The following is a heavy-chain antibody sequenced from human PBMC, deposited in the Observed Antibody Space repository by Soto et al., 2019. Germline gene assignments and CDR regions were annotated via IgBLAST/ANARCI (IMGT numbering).Heavy chain of an antibody. V-gene: IGHV3-23*01. D-gene: IGHD3-3*01. Sequence: PAGSLRLSCAASGFSFSSYAMSWVRQAPGKGLEWVSGLSGTGGSTSYADSVQGRFTTSRDSSKNTLYLQMNSLRVEDTAVYYCEKARSGFQRDGFDIWGQGTMVTVSS. CDR1: GFSFSSYA. CDR3: EKARSGFQRDGFDI. CDR2: LSGTGGST. J-gene: IGHJ3*02.